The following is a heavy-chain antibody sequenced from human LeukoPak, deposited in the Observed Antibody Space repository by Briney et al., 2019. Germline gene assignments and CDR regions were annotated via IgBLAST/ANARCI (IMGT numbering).Heavy chain of an antibody. D-gene: IGHD3-10*01. CDR1: GGSISSYY. CDR3: ARAHYYGSGSYGEDRLNWFDP. J-gene: IGHJ5*02. Sequence: KPSETLSLTCTVSGGSISSYYWSWIRQPPGKGLEWIGYIYHSGSTYYNPSLKSRVTISVDRSKNQFSLKLSSVTAADTAVYYCARAHYYGSGSYGEDRLNWFDPWGQGTLVTVSS. CDR2: IYHSGST. V-gene: IGHV4-59*12.